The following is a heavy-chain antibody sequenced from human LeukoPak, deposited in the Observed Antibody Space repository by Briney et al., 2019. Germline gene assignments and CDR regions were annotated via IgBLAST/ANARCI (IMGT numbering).Heavy chain of an antibody. CDR2: IWYDGSNK. Sequence: RGSLRLSCAASGFTFSSYGMHWVRQAPGKGLEWVAVIWYDGSNKYYADSVKGRFTISRDNSKNTLYLQMNSLRAEDTAVYYCAKEGLTGDYFDYWGQGTLVTVSS. D-gene: IGHD7-27*01. CDR3: AKEGLTGDYFDY. J-gene: IGHJ4*02. CDR1: GFTFSSYG. V-gene: IGHV3-33*06.